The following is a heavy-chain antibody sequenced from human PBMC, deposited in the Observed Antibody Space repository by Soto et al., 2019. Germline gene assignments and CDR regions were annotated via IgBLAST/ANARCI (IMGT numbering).Heavy chain of an antibody. Sequence: PGGSLRLSCAAYGFTFSSYLISWVRQAPGKGLEWVANIKQDGSEKYYVDSVKGRFTISRDNAKNSLYLQMNGLSAEDTAVYYCARGSVAGTMRGYYYYGMDVWGQGTTVTVSS. D-gene: IGHD6-19*01. CDR3: ARGSVAGTMRGYYYYGMDV. CDR2: IKQDGSEK. CDR1: GFTFSSYL. V-gene: IGHV3-7*01. J-gene: IGHJ6*02.